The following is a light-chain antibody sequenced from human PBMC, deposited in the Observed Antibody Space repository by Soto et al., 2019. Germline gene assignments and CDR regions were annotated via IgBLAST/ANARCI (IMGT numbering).Light chain of an antibody. J-gene: IGKJ5*01. V-gene: IGKV1-5*01. CDR1: QTISSW. CDR3: QQYHTSSIT. CDR2: DAS. Sequence: DIQLTQYPSTLSGSVGDRVTITCRASQTISSWLAWYQQKPGKAPNLLIYDASTLERGVPSRFSGTGPGTEFTLTIDRLQPDDFATYYCQQYHTSSITFGQGTRLEIK.